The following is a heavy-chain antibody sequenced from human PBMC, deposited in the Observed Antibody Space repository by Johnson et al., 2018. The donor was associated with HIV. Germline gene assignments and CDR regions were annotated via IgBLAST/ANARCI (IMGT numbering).Heavy chain of an antibody. J-gene: IGHJ3*02. CDR1: GFTVSSNE. D-gene: IGHD3-16*01. CDR3: AKDRTSWGFDAFDT. CDR2: ISGGST. V-gene: IGHV3-38-3*01. Sequence: VQLVESGGVLVQPGGSLRLSCAASGFTVSSNEMSWVRQAPGKGLEWVSSISGGSTYYADSVKGRFTIFRDNSENTLYLQMNSLRAEDTAVYFCAKDRTSWGFDAFDTWGQGTLVTVSS.